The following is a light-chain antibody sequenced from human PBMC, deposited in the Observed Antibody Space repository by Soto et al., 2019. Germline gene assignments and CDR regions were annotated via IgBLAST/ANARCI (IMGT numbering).Light chain of an antibody. CDR3: TSYTSSNIV. J-gene: IGLJ3*02. CDR2: EVS. Sequence: QSALTQPASVAGYLGQSITISCTGTSSDVADYSHVSWYQQHPGKAPKLMIYEVSNRPSGVSNRFSGSKSGNTASLAISGLQAEDEAQYYCTSYTSSNIVFGGGTKLTVL. V-gene: IGLV2-14*01. CDR1: SSDVADYSH.